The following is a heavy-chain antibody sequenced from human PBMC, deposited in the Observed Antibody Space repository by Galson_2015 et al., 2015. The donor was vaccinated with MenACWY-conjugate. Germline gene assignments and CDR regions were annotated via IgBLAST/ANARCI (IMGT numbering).Heavy chain of an antibody. Sequence: SLRLSCAASGFTFSNYWMTWVRQAPGQGLGWVTPINPDGSVTHYADSVKGRFTISRDNAENSLRLQMDSLRAEDTDVYYCAREPPHYYDNNYDMDVWGQGTTVTVSS. J-gene: IGHJ6*02. D-gene: IGHD3-22*01. CDR2: INPDGSVT. V-gene: IGHV3-7*03. CDR3: AREPPHYYDNNYDMDV. CDR1: GFTFSNYW.